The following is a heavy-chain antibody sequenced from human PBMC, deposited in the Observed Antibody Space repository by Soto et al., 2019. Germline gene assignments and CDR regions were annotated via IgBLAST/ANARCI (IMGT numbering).Heavy chain of an antibody. CDR2: IYPSGST. J-gene: IGHJ4*02. D-gene: IGHD3-22*01. Sequence: SESLYLTSTVSGGSICSYYWSWIRQPAGKGLEWIGEIYPSGSTNYNPSLKSRVTISVDKSKNQFSLKLSSVTAADTAVYYCARNYYDSSGYLHGFYWGQGTLVTVSS. CDR3: ARNYYDSSGYLHGFY. CDR1: GGSICSYY. V-gene: IGHV4-4*07.